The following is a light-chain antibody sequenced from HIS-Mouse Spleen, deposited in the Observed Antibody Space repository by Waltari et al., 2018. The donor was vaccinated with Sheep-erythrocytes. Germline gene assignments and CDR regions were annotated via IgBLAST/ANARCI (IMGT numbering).Light chain of an antibody. J-gene: IGLJ2*01. V-gene: IGLV3-1*01. CDR3: QAWDSSTAV. CDR1: KLGDKY. CDR2: HGS. Sequence: SYELTQPPSVSVSPGQTASITCSGDKLGDKYACWYQQKPGQSPVLVIYHGSKRPSGIPERFSGSNSGNTATLTIGGTQAMDEADYYCQAWDSSTAVFGGGTKLTVL.